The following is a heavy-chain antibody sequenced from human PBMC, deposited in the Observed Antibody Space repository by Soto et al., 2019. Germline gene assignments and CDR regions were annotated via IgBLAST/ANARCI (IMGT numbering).Heavy chain of an antibody. J-gene: IGHJ6*02. D-gene: IGHD2-21*02. CDR3: THSRCGGDCLQSYSSHYYYGMDV. CDR2: IYWDDDK. CDR1: GFSLNTGGLG. Sequence: QITLKESGPTLVKPTQTLTLTCTFSGFSLNTGGLGVGWIRQPPGKALEWLALIYWDDDKRYSPSLKSRLSLTKTTPNTQVVLPMTNMDPVDTATYYCTHSRCGGDCLQSYSSHYYYGMDVWGQGTTVTVSS. V-gene: IGHV2-5*02.